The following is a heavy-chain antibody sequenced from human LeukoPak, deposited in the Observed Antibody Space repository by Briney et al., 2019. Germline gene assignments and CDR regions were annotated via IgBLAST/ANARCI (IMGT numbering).Heavy chain of an antibody. V-gene: IGHV3-53*01. CDR1: GFTVSDNY. J-gene: IGHJ5*02. CDR3: ARDAPQVPAAGVLAS. D-gene: IGHD6-13*01. CDR2: MYSRGDT. Sequence: PGGSLRLSCAVSGFTVSDNYMRWVRQAPGKGLEWVSVMYSRGDTYYANSVKGRFTFSRDISKNTLYLQMDGLRNEDTAMYYCARDAPQVPAAGVLASWGQGTLVIVSS.